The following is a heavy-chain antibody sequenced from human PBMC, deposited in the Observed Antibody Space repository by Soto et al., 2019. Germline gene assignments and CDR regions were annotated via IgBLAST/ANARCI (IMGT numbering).Heavy chain of an antibody. CDR2: ISTSGRNT. J-gene: IGHJ4*02. CDR3: AKGSASSRPSYFDY. CDR1: GFTFSSYA. D-gene: IGHD6-6*01. Sequence: GGSLRLSCAASGFTFSSYAMAWVRQSPGKGLEWVSAISTSGRNTYYADSVKGRFTTSRDNSKNTLYLQMNSLRAEDTALYYCAKGSASSRPSYFDYWGQGALVTVSS. V-gene: IGHV3-23*01.